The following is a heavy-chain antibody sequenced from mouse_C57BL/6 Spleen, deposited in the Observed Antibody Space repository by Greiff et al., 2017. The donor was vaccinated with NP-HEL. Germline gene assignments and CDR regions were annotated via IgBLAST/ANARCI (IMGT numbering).Heavy chain of an antibody. CDR1: GFTFSDYG. CDR3: ARASTTVVATGDYAMDY. J-gene: IGHJ4*01. Sequence: EVQRVESGGGLVKPGGSLKLSCAASGFTFSDYGMHWVRQAPEKGLEWVAYISSGSSTIYYADTVKGRFTISRDNAKNTLFLQMTSLRSEDTAMYYCARASTTVVATGDYAMDYWGQGTSVTVSS. V-gene: IGHV5-17*01. D-gene: IGHD1-1*01. CDR2: ISSGSSTI.